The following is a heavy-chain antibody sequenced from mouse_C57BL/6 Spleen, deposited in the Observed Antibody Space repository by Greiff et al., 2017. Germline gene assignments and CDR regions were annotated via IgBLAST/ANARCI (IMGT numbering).Heavy chain of an antibody. CDR2: IDPANGNT. CDR3: ARGAEYYGSSSAWFAY. CDR1: GFNIKNTY. V-gene: IGHV14-3*01. J-gene: IGHJ3*01. Sequence: EVQLVESVAELVRPGASVKLSCTASGFNIKNTYMHWVKQRPEQGLEWIGRIDPANGNTKYAPKFQGKATITADTSSNTAYLQLSSLKSEDTAIYYCARGAEYYGSSSAWFAYWGQGTLVTVSA. D-gene: IGHD1-1*01.